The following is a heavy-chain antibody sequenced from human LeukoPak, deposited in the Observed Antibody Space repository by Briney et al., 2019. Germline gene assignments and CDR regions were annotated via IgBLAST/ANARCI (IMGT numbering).Heavy chain of an antibody. V-gene: IGHV5-51*01. J-gene: IGHJ4*02. CDR1: GYSFTSYW. D-gene: IGHD3-3*01. Sequence: GESLKISCKGSGYSFTSYWIGWVRQMPGKGLEWMGIIYPGDSDTRYSPSLQGQVTISADKSINTAYLQWSSLKASDTAMYYCARLLKYEFWSGYDDLWGQGTLVTVSS. CDR2: IYPGDSDT. CDR3: ARLLKYEFWSGYDDL.